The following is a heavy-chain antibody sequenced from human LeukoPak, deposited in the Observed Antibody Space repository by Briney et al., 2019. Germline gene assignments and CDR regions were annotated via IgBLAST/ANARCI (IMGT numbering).Heavy chain of an antibody. CDR3: ARDWRQDNAFDL. V-gene: IGHV3-7*01. J-gene: IGHJ3*01. CDR1: KFTLSSHQ. CDR2: ITKDGSEK. D-gene: IGHD2-15*01. Sequence: AVSLTLSWSASKFTLSSHQMSWVRQAPGKWLEWVAKITKDGSEKYYMDSVKGRFIISRDNGKNSLYLQMNSLRVEDTAVYYCARDWRQDNAFDLWGQGTMVTVSS.